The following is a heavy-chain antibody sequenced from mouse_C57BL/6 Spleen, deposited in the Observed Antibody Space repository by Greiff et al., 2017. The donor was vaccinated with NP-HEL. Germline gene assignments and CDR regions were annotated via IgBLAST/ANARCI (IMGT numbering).Heavy chain of an antibody. J-gene: IGHJ3*01. Sequence: DVKLVESGGGLVKPGGSLKLSCAASGFTFSDYGMHWVRQAPEKGLEWVAYISSGSSTIYYADTVKGRFTISRDNAKNTLFLQMTSLRSEDTAMYYCARPIITTVAAYWGQGTLVTVSA. CDR3: ARPIITTVAAY. CDR1: GFTFSDYG. V-gene: IGHV5-17*01. D-gene: IGHD1-1*01. CDR2: ISSGSSTI.